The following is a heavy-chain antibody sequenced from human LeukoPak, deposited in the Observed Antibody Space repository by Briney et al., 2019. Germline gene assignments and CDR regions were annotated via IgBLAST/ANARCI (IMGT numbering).Heavy chain of an antibody. CDR3: ARGPGALLH. V-gene: IGHV4-39*01. J-gene: IGHJ4*02. D-gene: IGHD3-10*01. CDR1: GGSISSSSYY. CDR2: IYYSGST. Sequence: PSETLSLTCTVSGGSISSSSYYWGWIRQPPGKGLEWIGSIYYSGSTYYNPSLKSRVTISVDTSKNQFSLKLSSVTAADTAVYYCARGPGALLHWGQGILVTVSS.